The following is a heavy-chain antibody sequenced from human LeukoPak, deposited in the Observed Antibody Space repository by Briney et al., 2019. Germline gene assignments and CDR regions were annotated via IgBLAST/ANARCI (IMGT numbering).Heavy chain of an antibody. CDR2: ISAYNGKT. Sequence: ASVKVSCKASGYSFTSYYITWVRQAPGQGLEWMGWISAYNGKTNYAPMLQGRATMATDTSTSTTYMELRSLRSDDTAFYYCARGLYFHDSRGLDYWGQGTLVTVSS. CDR3: ARGLYFHDSRGLDY. V-gene: IGHV1-18*01. CDR1: GYSFTSYY. D-gene: IGHD3-22*01. J-gene: IGHJ4*02.